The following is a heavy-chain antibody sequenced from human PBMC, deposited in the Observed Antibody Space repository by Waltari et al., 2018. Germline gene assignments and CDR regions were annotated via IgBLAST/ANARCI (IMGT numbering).Heavy chain of an antibody. V-gene: IGHV4-34*01. J-gene: IGHJ5*02. CDR3: ARCRVRGWFDP. CDR2: INPNSGDT. D-gene: IGHD3-16*01. CDR1: GGSFHGYH. Sequence: QVQLQQWGAGLLKPSETLSLTCAVYGGSFHGYHWSWVRQAPGKGLEWVGEINPNSGDTTFNPSLKRRVSMSVDTSNLQFYMKLSSVTAADTAVYYCARCRVRGWFDPWGQGTLVTVSS.